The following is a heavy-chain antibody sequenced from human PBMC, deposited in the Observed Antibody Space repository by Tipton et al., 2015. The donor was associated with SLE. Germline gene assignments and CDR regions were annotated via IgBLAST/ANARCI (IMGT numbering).Heavy chain of an antibody. V-gene: IGHV1-8*01. J-gene: IGHJ5*02. CDR2: MNPGSRKT. Sequence: QSGAEVKKPGASVKVSCRTSGYPFTNYDINWVRQAAGQGLELMGWMNPGSRKTVFTQKFQGRVTLTWDTSISTAYIELNSLRSDDTAVYYCARDGSTMDWFERWAPGTLVSVS. CDR1: GYPFTNYD. D-gene: IGHD5/OR15-5a*01. CDR3: ARDGSTMDWFER.